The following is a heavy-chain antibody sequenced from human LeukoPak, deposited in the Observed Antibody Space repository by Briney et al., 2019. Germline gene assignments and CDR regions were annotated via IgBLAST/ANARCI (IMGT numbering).Heavy chain of an antibody. J-gene: IGHJ6*02. Sequence: PGGSLSLSCAACGFTFSSYGMHWVRQAPDKALEWVAVISYDGSNKYYADSVKGRFTISRDNSKNTLYLQMNSLRAEDTAVYYCANDERSGYYMIFGMDVWGQGTTVTVSS. CDR1: GFTFSSYG. CDR2: ISYDGSNK. V-gene: IGHV3-30*18. D-gene: IGHD3-3*01. CDR3: ANDERSGYYMIFGMDV.